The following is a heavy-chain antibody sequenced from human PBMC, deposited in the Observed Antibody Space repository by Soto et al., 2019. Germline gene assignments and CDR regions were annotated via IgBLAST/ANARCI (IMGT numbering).Heavy chain of an antibody. CDR1: GGSISRYY. V-gene: IGHV4-59*01. Sequence: QVQLQESGPGLVKPSETLSLTCTVSGGSISRYYWSWIRQPPGKGLEWIGYIYYSGSTNYNPSLKSRVTISVDTSKNQFSLKLSSVTAADTAVYYCARESSWYLGGWFDPWGQGTLVTVSS. CDR2: IYYSGST. CDR3: ARESSWYLGGWFDP. D-gene: IGHD6-13*01. J-gene: IGHJ5*02.